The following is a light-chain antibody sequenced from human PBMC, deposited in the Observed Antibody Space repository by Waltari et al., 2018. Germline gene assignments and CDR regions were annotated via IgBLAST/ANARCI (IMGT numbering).Light chain of an antibody. Sequence: QSALTQPASVSGSPGQSITISCTGIGSAIDVSDFVSWYQHPPGKAPQVIIYDVTNRPSGISVRFAASKSANEASMTISGLQPEDEGDYYCTPQTVDGVLLFCGGTQENVL. J-gene: IGLJ3*02. V-gene: IGLV2-14*03. CDR1: GSAIDVSDF. CDR2: DVT. CDR3: TPQTVDGVLL.